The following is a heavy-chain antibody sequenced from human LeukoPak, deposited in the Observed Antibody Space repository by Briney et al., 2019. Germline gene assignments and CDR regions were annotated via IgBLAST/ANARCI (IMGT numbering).Heavy chain of an antibody. CDR1: GFTFSSYW. CDR3: ARELRLVRGVSYYYYYYMDV. J-gene: IGHJ6*03. CDR2: INSDGSST. V-gene: IGHV3-74*01. Sequence: GGSLRLSCAASGFTFSSYWMHWVRQAPGKGLVWVSRINSDGSSTSYADSVKGRFTISRDDAKNTLYLQMNSLRAEDTAVYYCARELRLVRGVSYYYYYYMDVCGKGTTVTISS. D-gene: IGHD3-10*01.